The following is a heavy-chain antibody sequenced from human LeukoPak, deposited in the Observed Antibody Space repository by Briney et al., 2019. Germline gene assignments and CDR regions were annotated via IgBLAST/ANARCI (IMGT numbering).Heavy chain of an antibody. CDR3: ARGYSSSWAPYNWFDP. J-gene: IGHJ5*02. D-gene: IGHD6-13*01. CDR1: GGTFSSYA. Sequence: SVKVSRKASGGTFSSYAISWVRQAPGQGLEWMGRIIPILGIATYAQKFQGRVTITADKSTSTAYMELSSLRSEDTAVYYCARGYSSSWAPYNWFDPWGQGTLVTVSS. V-gene: IGHV1-69*04. CDR2: IIPILGIA.